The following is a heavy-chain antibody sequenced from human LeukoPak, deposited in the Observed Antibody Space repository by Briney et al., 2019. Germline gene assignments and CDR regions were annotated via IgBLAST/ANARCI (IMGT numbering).Heavy chain of an antibody. CDR2: IYYSGST. Sequence: SETLSLTCTVSGGSISSYYWSWIRQPPRKGLEWIGYIYYSGSTNYNPSLKSRVTISVDTSKNQFSLKLSSVTAADTAVYYCARWWNYYDSSGSPAGGAFDIWGQGTMVTVSS. CDR1: GGSISSYY. V-gene: IGHV4-59*01. CDR3: ARWWNYYDSSGSPAGGAFDI. D-gene: IGHD3-22*01. J-gene: IGHJ3*02.